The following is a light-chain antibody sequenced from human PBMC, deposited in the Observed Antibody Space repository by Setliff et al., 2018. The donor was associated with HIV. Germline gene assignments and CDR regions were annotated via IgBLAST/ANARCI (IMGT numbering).Light chain of an antibody. CDR2: EVT. CDR3: GSYTSGNTPVV. J-gene: IGLJ2*01. Sequence: QSVLAQPPSASGSPGQSVTISCTGASSDVGVYNYVSWFQQHPGKAPKLMIYEVTKRPSGVPDRFSGSKSGNTASLTVSGLQAEDEADYYCGSYTSGNTPVVFGGGTKVTVL. CDR1: SSDVGVYNY. V-gene: IGLV2-8*01.